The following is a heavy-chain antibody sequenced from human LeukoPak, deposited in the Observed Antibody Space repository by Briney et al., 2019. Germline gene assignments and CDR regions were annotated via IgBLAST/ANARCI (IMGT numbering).Heavy chain of an antibody. J-gene: IGHJ4*02. CDR3: ARNGRSSWQ. V-gene: IGHV3-11*06. Sequence: PGGSLRLSCTASGFTFSDYYMSWIRQASGKGLEWVSYISSSSTYTKYADSVKGRFTISRDNAKSSLYLQMNSLTAEDTAVYYCARNGRSSWQWGQGTLVTVSS. CDR1: GFTFSDYY. D-gene: IGHD6-13*01. CDR2: ISSSSTYT.